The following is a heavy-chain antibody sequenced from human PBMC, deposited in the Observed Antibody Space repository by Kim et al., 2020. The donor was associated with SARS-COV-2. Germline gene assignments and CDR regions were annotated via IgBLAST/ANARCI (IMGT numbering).Heavy chain of an antibody. J-gene: IGHJ4*02. D-gene: IGHD4-17*01. CDR3: ARDSDGDYDY. Sequence: STSYAQKFQGRVTMTRDTSTSTVYMELSSLRSEDTAVYYCARDSDGDYDYWGQGTLVTVSS. CDR2: ST. V-gene: IGHV1-46*01.